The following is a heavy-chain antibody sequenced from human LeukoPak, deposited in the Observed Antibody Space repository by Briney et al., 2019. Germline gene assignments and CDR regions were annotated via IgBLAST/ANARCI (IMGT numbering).Heavy chain of an antibody. V-gene: IGHV3-30*02. J-gene: IGHJ2*01. CDR3: AGGSYLFRWYFDL. D-gene: IGHD1-26*01. CDR1: GFTFSSYG. Sequence: GGSLRLSCAASGFTFSSYGMHWVRQAPGKGLEWVAFIRYDGSNKYYADSVKGRFTISRDNSKNTLYLQMNSLRAEDTAVYYCAGGSYLFRWYFDLWGRGTLVTVSS. CDR2: IRYDGSNK.